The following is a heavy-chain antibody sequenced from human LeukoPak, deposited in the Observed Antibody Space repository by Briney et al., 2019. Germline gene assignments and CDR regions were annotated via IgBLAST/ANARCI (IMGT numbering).Heavy chain of an antibody. Sequence: SETLSLTCTVSGGSISSYYWSWIRQPPGKGREWIGYIYYSGSTNYNPSLKSRVTIAVDTSKNQFSLKLSSVTAADTAVYYCARASYGDFPFYYYDGMDVWGQGTTVTVSS. V-gene: IGHV4-59*01. CDR1: GGSISSYY. D-gene: IGHD4-17*01. CDR2: IYYSGST. J-gene: IGHJ6*02. CDR3: ARASYGDFPFYYYDGMDV.